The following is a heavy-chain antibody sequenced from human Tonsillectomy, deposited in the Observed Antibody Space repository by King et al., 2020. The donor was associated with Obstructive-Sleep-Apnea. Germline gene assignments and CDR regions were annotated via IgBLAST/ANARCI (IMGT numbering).Heavy chain of an antibody. V-gene: IGHV4-59*08. Sequence: QLQESGPGLVKPSETLSLTCSVSGDSISSYYWSWIRQPPGKGLEWIGYIYYSGSTNSHPSLKGRVAISVDTSKNQFSLKMTAVTAADTAVYYCARHERLEAFDIWGQGTKVTVSS. CDR1: GDSISSYY. J-gene: IGHJ3*02. CDR2: IYYSGST. D-gene: IGHD1-1*01. CDR3: ARHERLEAFDI.